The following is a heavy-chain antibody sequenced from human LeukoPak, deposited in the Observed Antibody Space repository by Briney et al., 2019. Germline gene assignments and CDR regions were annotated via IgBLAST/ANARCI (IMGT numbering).Heavy chain of an antibody. CDR2: IYYSGST. Sequence: SETLSLTCTVSGGSISSGAYYWSWIRQHPGMGLEWIAYIYYSGSTYYNPSLKSRLTISVDTSKNQFSLQLTSVTAADTAVYYCARAYSYYYHSSGFYAPKYFQHWGQGTLVTVSS. CDR3: ARAYSYYYHSSGFYAPKYFQH. CDR1: GGSISSGAYY. D-gene: IGHD3-22*01. J-gene: IGHJ1*01. V-gene: IGHV4-31*03.